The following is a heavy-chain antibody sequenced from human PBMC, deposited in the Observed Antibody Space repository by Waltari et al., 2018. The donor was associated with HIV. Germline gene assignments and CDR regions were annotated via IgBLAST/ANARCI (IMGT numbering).Heavy chain of an antibody. J-gene: IGHJ4*02. V-gene: IGHV4-38-2*02. D-gene: IGHD3-3*01. CDR2: ISHSGTT. CDR1: DSSIPSGYY. CDR3: ASTYYDLLEGWYFDF. Sequence: QVQLQESGPGLVKPSETLSLTCSVSDSSIPSGYYWGWIRQSPGRGLEWIGSISHSGTTVYSPSLKSRVTLFRDTSKNQFFLKLTSATAEDTAVYYCASTYYDLLEGWYFDFWGQGRLVTVSS.